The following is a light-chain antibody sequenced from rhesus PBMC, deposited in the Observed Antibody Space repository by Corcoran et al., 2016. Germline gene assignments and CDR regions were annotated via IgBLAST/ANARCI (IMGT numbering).Light chain of an antibody. V-gene: IGKV1-74*01. Sequence: DIQMTQSPSSLSASVGDRITITCRASENVNNYLNWYQQKPGKAPKLLLYKASTLKRGVPSRFSGSGSGTDYTFTINSLQSEDVATYYCQHNYGTPLTFGGGTKVEIK. CDR1: ENVNNY. CDR2: KAS. J-gene: IGKJ4*01. CDR3: QHNYGTPLT.